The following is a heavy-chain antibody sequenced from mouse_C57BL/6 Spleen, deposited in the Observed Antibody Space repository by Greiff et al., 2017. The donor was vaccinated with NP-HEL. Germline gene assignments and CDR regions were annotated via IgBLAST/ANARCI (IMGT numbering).Heavy chain of an antibody. J-gene: IGHJ3*01. CDR3: AYGSSYVSFAY. Sequence: VQLQQSGAELARPGASVKMSCKASGYTFTSYTMHWVKQRPGQGLEWIGYINPSSGYTKYNQKFKDKATLTADKSSSTAYMQLSSLTSEDSAVYYCAYGSSYVSFAYWGQGTLVTVSA. D-gene: IGHD1-1*01. CDR2: INPSSGYT. CDR1: GYTFTSYT. V-gene: IGHV1-4*01.